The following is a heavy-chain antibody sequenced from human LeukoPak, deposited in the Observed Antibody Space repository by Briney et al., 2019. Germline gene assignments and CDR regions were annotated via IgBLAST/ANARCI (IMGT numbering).Heavy chain of an antibody. J-gene: IGHJ4*02. Sequence: SRVTISIDRSKNQIALELSSVTAADTAVYYCARIGHEDDYFDYWGQGSLVTVSS. D-gene: IGHD5-24*01. V-gene: IGHV4-30-2*01. CDR3: ARIGHEDDYFDY.